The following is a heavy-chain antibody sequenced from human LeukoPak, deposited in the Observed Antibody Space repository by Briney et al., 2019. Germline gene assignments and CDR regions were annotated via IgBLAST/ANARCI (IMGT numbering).Heavy chain of an antibody. Sequence: ASVKVSCKASGYTFTGYYMHWVRQAPGQGLEWMGWINPNSGGTNYAQKFQGWVTMTRDTSISTAYMELSRLRSEDTAVYYCARVWSYNWFDPWGQGTLVTVSS. J-gene: IGHJ5*02. CDR1: GYTFTGYY. V-gene: IGHV1-2*04. D-gene: IGHD3-3*01. CDR3: ARVWSYNWFDP. CDR2: INPNSGGT.